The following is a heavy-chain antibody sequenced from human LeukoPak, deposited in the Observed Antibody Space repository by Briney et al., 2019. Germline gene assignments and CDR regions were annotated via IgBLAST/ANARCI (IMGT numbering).Heavy chain of an antibody. CDR1: GGTFSSYA. CDR3: ARDGPYGSGSYPNDAFDI. CDR2: IIPIFGTA. J-gene: IGHJ3*02. Sequence: ASVKVSCKASGGTFSSYAISWVRQAPGQGLEWMGGIIPIFGTANYAQKFQGRVTITADESTSTAYMELSSLRSEDTAVYYRARDGPYGSGSYPNDAFDIWGQGTMVTVSS. D-gene: IGHD3-10*01. V-gene: IGHV1-69*13.